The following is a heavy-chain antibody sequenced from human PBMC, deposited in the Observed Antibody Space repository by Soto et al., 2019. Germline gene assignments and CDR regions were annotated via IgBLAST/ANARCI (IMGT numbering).Heavy chain of an antibody. CDR2: IIPILGIA. CDR3: ARGPQNYYDILTGPLDWFDP. Sequence: ASVKVSCKASGGTFSSYTISWVRQAPGQGLEWMGRIIPILGIANYAQKFQGRVTITADKSTSTAYMELSSLRSEDTAVYYCARGPQNYYDILTGPLDWFDPWGQGTLVTSPQ. CDR1: GGTFSSYT. J-gene: IGHJ5*02. V-gene: IGHV1-69*02. D-gene: IGHD3-9*01.